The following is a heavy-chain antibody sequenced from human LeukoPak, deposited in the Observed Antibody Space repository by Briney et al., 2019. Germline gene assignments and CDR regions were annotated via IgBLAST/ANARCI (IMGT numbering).Heavy chain of an antibody. Sequence: PSETLSLTCTVSGGSISSGSYYWSWIRQPAGKGLEWIGRIYTSGSTNYNPSLKSRVTISVDKSKNQFSLKLSSVTAADTAVYYCASSSTDGYNPFDYWGQGTLVTVSS. CDR2: IYTSGST. CDR3: ASSSTDGYNPFDY. CDR1: GGSISSGSYY. D-gene: IGHD5-24*01. J-gene: IGHJ4*02. V-gene: IGHV4-61*02.